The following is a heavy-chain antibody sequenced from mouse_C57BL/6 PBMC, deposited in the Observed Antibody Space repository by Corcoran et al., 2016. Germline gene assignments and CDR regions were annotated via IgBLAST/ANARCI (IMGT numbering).Heavy chain of an antibody. D-gene: IGHD2-3*01. J-gene: IGHJ3*01. V-gene: IGHV1-26*01. CDR1: GYTFTDYY. CDR3: AREGEIYDGYYGAY. Sequence: EVQLQQSGPELVKPGASVKISCKASGYTFTDYYMNWVKQSHGKSLEWIGDINPNNGGTSYNQKFKGKDTLTVDKSSSTAYMELRSLTSEDSAVYDCAREGEIYDGYYGAYCGQGILVTVSA. CDR2: INPNNGGT.